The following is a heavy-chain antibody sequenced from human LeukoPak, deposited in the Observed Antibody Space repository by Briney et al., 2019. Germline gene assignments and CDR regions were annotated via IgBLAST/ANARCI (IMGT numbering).Heavy chain of an antibody. CDR2: TSGSGGGT. Sequence: GGSLRLSCAASGFTFSSYAMSWVRQAPGKGLEWVSATSGSGGGTYYADSVKGRFTISRDNSKNTLFLHMNTLRADDMAVYYCAKDLYPHGRAEYFQHWGQGTLVTVSS. CDR3: AKDLYPHGRAEYFQH. D-gene: IGHD2-2*02. J-gene: IGHJ1*01. CDR1: GFTFSSYA. V-gene: IGHV3-23*01.